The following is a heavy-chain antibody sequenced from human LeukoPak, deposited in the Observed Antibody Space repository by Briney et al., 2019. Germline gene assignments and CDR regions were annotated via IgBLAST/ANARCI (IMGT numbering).Heavy chain of an antibody. J-gene: IGHJ4*02. CDR1: GGSISSGGYY. V-gene: IGHV4-30-4*01. Sequence: SQTLSLTCTVSGGSISSGGYYWSWIRQPPGEGLEWIGYIYYSGSTYYHPSLKSRVTISLDTSRNQFSLKLSSVTAADTAVYYCARVTTVTTSFHFDYWGQGTLVTVSS. D-gene: IGHD4-17*01. CDR2: IYYSGST. CDR3: ARVTTVTTSFHFDY.